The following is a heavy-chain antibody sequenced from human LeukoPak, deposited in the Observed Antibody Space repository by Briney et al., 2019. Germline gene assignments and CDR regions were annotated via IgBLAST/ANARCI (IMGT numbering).Heavy chain of an antibody. J-gene: IGHJ4*02. CDR3: ATDGAGDYLNH. Sequence: GASVKVSCKVSGYIFIELSMHWVRQAPGQGLECMGGFNPEDGETFYAQKFQGRVNMTEDTSTDTAYIELSSLSYDDTAVYYCATDGAGDYLNHWGQGTLVTVSS. CDR1: GYIFIELS. D-gene: IGHD4-17*01. V-gene: IGHV1-24*01. CDR2: FNPEDGET.